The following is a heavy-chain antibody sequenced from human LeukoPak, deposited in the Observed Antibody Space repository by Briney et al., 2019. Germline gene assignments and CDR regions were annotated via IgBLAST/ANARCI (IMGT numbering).Heavy chain of an antibody. CDR1: GYTFTSYG. CDR2: ISAYNGNT. V-gene: IGHV1-18*01. D-gene: IGHD4-17*01. Sequence: GASVKVSCKASGYTFTSYGISWVRQAPGQGLEWMGWISAYNGNTNYAQKLQGRVTMTTDTSTSTAYMELRSLRSDDTAVYYCARDGPLNDYGDYDPLGWFLDLWGRGTLVTVSS. CDR3: ARDGPLNDYGDYDPLGWFLDL. J-gene: IGHJ2*01.